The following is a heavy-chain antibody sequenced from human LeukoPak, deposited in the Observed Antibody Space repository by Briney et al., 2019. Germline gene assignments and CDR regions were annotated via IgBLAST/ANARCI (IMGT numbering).Heavy chain of an antibody. J-gene: IGHJ4*02. D-gene: IGHD3-22*01. CDR1: EFTFSTYA. V-gene: IGHV3-23*01. CDR3: AKGAYYDNSGYYYFDS. CDR2: ISGNGGRT. Sequence: PGGSLRLSCAASEFTFSTYAMNWVPQAPGKGLEWVSGISGNGGRTYYADHVKGRFTISRDIATITLYLQMHSLRDDDTPVYYCAKGAYYDNSGYYYFDSWGQGTLVTVSS.